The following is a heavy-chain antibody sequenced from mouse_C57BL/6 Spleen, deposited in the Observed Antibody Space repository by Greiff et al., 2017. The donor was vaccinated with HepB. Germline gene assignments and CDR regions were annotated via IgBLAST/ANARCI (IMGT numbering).Heavy chain of an antibody. Sequence: EVHLVESGGGLVKPGGSLKLSCAASGFTFSDYGMHWVRQAPEKGLEWVAYISSGSSTIYYADTVKGRFTISRDNAKNTLFLQMTSLRSEDTAMYYCARENHYAMDYWGQGTSVTVSS. CDR1: GFTFSDYG. CDR2: ISSGSSTI. CDR3: ARENHYAMDY. V-gene: IGHV5-17*01. J-gene: IGHJ4*01.